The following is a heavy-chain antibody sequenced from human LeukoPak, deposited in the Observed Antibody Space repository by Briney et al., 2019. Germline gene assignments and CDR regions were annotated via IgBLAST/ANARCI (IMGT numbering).Heavy chain of an antibody. J-gene: IGHJ3*02. CDR3: ARSNDFDI. CDR2: IISSSTYT. CDR1: GFPFSDYY. Sequence: GGSLRLSCAASGFPFSDYYMSWIRQAPGKGLEWVSYIISSSTYTNYADSVKGRFTISRDNAKSSLYLQMHSLRAEDTAVYYCARSNDFDIWGQGRMVTVSS. V-gene: IGHV3-11*03.